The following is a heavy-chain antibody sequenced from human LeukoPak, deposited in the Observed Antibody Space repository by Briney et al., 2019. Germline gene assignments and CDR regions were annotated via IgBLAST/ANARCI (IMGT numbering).Heavy chain of an antibody. CDR3: TTVKPVQCEY. J-gene: IGHJ4*02. V-gene: IGHV3-15*01. D-gene: IGHD1-14*01. CDR1: GFTFSDFW. CDR2: IKSKTDGGTT. Sequence: GGSLRLSCAGSGFTFSDFWMSWVRQAPGKGLEWVGRIKSKTDGGTTDYAAPVKGRFTISRDDSKNTLYLQMNSLKTEDTAVYHCTTVKPVQCEYWGQGTLVTVSS.